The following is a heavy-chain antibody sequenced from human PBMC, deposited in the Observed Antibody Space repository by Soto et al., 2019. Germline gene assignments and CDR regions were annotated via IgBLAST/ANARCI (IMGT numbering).Heavy chain of an antibody. CDR3: ESSYGSGYRAFDY. CDR2: VNPIVSMS. J-gene: IGHJ4*02. Sequence: QVQLVQSGAEVKRPGSSVKVSCKASGDTFNFYSINWVRQAPGLGLEWMGRVNPIVSMSNYAQKFQGRVTMTADKFTSTAYMELSRLRSEDTAIYYCESSYGSGYRAFDYWGQEAMVTVSS. D-gene: IGHD3-10*01. V-gene: IGHV1-69*02. CDR1: GDTFNFYS.